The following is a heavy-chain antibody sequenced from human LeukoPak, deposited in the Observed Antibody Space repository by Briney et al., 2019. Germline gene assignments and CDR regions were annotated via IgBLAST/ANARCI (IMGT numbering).Heavy chain of an antibody. V-gene: IGHV4-39*07. D-gene: IGHD2-15*01. J-gene: IGHJ4*02. CDR3: ARALNPLPGTYYFDY. CDR1: GGSISRSSYY. CDR2: IYYRGIT. Sequence: SETLSLTCSVSGGSISRSSYYWGWIRQPPGKGLEWIGYIYYRGITYYNPSLKSRVTISVDTSKNQFSLKLNSVTAADTAVYYCARALNPLPGTYYFDYWGQGTLVTVSS.